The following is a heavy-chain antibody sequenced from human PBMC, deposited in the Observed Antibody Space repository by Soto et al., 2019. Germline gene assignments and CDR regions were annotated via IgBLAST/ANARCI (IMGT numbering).Heavy chain of an antibody. Sequence: GGSLRLSCAASGFSFSSYAMTWVRQAPGEGLEWVSAISSSSSYIYYADSVKGRFTISRDNAKNSLYLQMNSLRAEDTAVYYCASAGYSYIQPTYFQHWGQGTLVTVSS. V-gene: IGHV3-21*01. CDR2: ISSSSSYI. CDR1: GFSFSSYA. CDR3: ASAGYSYIQPTYFQH. D-gene: IGHD5-18*01. J-gene: IGHJ1*01.